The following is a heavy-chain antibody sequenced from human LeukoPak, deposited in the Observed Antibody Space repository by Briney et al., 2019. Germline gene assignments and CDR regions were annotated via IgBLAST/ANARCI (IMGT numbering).Heavy chain of an antibody. CDR1: GYTFTNYN. V-gene: IGHV1-2*02. CDR2: INPNSGGT. D-gene: IGHD3-16*02. J-gene: IGHJ5*02. Sequence: ASVKVSCKASGYTFTNYNINWVRQAPGQGLEWMGWINPNSGGTNYAQKFQGRVTMTRDMSTTTDYMELSSLRSEDTAVYYCARDNSVGDIAWWFDPWGQGTLVTVSS. CDR3: ARDNSVGDIAWWFDP.